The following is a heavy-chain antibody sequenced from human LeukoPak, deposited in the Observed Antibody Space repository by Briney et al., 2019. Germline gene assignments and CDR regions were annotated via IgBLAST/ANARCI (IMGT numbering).Heavy chain of an antibody. CDR1: GFTFSSYW. CDR3: AKRGDGGAWYDS. D-gene: IGHD5-24*01. Sequence: GGSLRLSSPVSGFTFSSYWMDWARQAPGRGLVWVSRISSDGSNTAYADSVKGRFTISRDNAKNTMYLQMSSLRAEATAVYYCAKRGDGGAWYDSWGQGTLVIVSS. V-gene: IGHV3-74*01. CDR2: ISSDGSNT. J-gene: IGHJ5*01.